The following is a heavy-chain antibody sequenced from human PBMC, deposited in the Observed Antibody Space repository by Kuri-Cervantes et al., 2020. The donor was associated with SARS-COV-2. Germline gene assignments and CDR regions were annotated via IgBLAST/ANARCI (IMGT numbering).Heavy chain of an antibody. Sequence: GGSLRLSCAASGFTSSSYSMNWVRQAPGKGLEWVSSISSSSSYIYYADSVKGRFTISRDNAKNSLYLQMNSLRAEDTAVHYCARGLGSAWYCSGGSCEGWGQGTLVTVSS. J-gene: IGHJ4*02. CDR3: ARGLGSAWYCSGGSCEG. CDR1: GFTSSSYS. V-gene: IGHV3-21*01. CDR2: ISSSSSYI. D-gene: IGHD2-15*01.